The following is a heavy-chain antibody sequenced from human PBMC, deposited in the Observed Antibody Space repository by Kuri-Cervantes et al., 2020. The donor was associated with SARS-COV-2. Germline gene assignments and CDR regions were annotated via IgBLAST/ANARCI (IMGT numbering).Heavy chain of an antibody. CDR3: VRGPPSSIAARRVSFDY. Sequence: SETLSLTCAVYGGSFSGYYWSWIRQPPGKGLEWIGEINHSGSTNYNPSLKSRVTISVDTSKNQFSLKLSSVTAADTAVYYCVRGPPSSIAARRVSFDYWGQGTLVTVSS. J-gene: IGHJ4*02. V-gene: IGHV4-34*01. CDR2: INHSGST. CDR1: GGSFSGYY. D-gene: IGHD6-6*01.